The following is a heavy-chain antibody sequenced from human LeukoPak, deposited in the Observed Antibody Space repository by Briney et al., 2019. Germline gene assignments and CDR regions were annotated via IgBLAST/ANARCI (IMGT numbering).Heavy chain of an antibody. CDR3: AGGPTPSYYYGSGSYYSLDY. CDR1: GFTFSSYG. J-gene: IGHJ4*02. Sequence: GRSLRLSCAASGFTFSSYGMHWVRQAPGKGLEWVAVISYDGRNKYYADSVKGRFTISRDNSKNTLYLQMNSLRAEDTAVYYCAGGPTPSYYYGSGSYYSLDYWGQGTLVTVSS. D-gene: IGHD3-10*01. V-gene: IGHV3-30*03. CDR2: ISYDGRNK.